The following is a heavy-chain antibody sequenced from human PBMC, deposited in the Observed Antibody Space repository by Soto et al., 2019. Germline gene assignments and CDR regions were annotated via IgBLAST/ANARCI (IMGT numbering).Heavy chain of an antibody. CDR2: INAGNGNT. V-gene: IGHV1-3*01. CDR1: GYTFTSYA. Sequence: GASVKVSCKASGYTFTSYAMHWVRQAPGQRLEWMGWINAGNGNTKYSQKFQGRVTITRDTSASTAYMELSSLRSEDTAVYYCARDVKLDCSGGSCYYYYYYGMDVWGQGTTVTVSS. J-gene: IGHJ6*02. CDR3: ARDVKLDCSGGSCYYYYYYGMDV. D-gene: IGHD2-15*01.